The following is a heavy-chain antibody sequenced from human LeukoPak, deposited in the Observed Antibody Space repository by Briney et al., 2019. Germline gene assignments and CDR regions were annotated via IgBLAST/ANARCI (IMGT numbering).Heavy chain of an antibody. CDR2: INPNSGGT. D-gene: IGHD3-3*01. Sequence: ASVKVSCKASGYTFTSYGISWVRQAPGQGLEWMGWINPNSGGTNYAQKFQGRVTMTRDTSISTAYMELSRLRSDDTAVYYCARAQNYDFWSGVDYWGQGTLVTVSS. V-gene: IGHV1-2*02. CDR3: ARAQNYDFWSGVDY. J-gene: IGHJ4*02. CDR1: GYTFTSYG.